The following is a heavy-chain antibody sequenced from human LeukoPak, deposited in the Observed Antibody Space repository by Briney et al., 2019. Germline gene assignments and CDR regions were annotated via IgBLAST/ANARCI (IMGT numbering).Heavy chain of an antibody. V-gene: IGHV4-59*01. D-gene: IGHD4-17*01. CDR1: GGSISSYY. J-gene: IGHJ4*02. CDR3: ARMAPFGDYLHDY. CDR2: IYYSGST. Sequence: PSETLSLTCTVSGGSISSYYWSWILQPPGKGLEYIGYIYYSGSTNYNPSLKSRVTISVDTSKNQFSLKLSSVTAADTAVYYCARMAPFGDYLHDYWGQGTLVTVSS.